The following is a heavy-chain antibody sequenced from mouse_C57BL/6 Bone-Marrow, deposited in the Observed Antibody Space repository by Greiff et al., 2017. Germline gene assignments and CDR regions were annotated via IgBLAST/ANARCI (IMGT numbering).Heavy chain of an antibody. CDR1: GYTFTSYW. CDR3: ARWWSYYFDY. CDR2: IDPSDSYT. V-gene: IGHV1-59*01. J-gene: IGHJ2*01. D-gene: IGHD1-1*02. Sequence: QVQLQQPGAELVRPGTSVKLSCKASGYTFTSYWMHWVKQRPGQGLEWIGVIDPSDSYTNYNQKFKGKATLTVDTSSSTAYMQLSSLTSEDSAVYYCARWWSYYFDYGGQGTTLTVSS.